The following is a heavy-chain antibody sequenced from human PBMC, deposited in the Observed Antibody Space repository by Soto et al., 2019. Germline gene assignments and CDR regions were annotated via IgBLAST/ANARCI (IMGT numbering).Heavy chain of an antibody. CDR1: GYTFTSYA. CDR2: INAGNGNT. J-gene: IGHJ4*02. Sequence: GASVKVSCKASGYTFTSYAMHWVRQAPGQRLEWMGWINAGNGNTKYSQKFQGRVTITRDTSASTAYTELSSLRSEDTAVYYCARDLGYALPDYWGQGTLVTVSS. CDR3: ARDLGYALPDY. V-gene: IGHV1-3*01. D-gene: IGHD2-15*01.